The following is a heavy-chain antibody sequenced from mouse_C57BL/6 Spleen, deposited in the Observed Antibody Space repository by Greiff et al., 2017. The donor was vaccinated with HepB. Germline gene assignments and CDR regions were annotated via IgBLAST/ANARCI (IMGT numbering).Heavy chain of an antibody. D-gene: IGHD2-1*01. CDR2: IRNKANGDTT. V-gene: IGHV7-3*01. J-gene: IGHJ4*01. CDR3: ARSTSYGNYYDAMDY. CDR1: GFTFTDYY. Sequence: EVKVVESGGGLVQPGGSLSLSCAASGFTFTDYYMSWVRQPPGKALEWLGFIRNKANGDTTEYSAYVKGRFTITRDNSQSILYLQMNALRAEDSATDYCARSTSYGNYYDAMDYWGQGTSVTVSS.